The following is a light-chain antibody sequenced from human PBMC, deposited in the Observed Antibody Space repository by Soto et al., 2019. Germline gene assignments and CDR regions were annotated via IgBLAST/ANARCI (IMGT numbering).Light chain of an antibody. J-gene: IGKJ1*01. CDR2: GAS. Sequence: EIVLTQSPGTLSLSPGARATLSCRASQSVSSSYLAWYQHKPVQAPRLLIYGASSRATGIPDRFSGSGSGTDFTLTICRLEPEDFAVYDCQQYGSSPAWTCGQGTKVEIK. CDR1: QSVSSSY. CDR3: QQYGSSPAWT. V-gene: IGKV3-20*01.